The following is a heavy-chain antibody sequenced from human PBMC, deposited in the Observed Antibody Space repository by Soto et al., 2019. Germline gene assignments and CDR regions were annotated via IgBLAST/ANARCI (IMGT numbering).Heavy chain of an antibody. CDR1: GFTFSSYG. V-gene: IGHV3-30*18. Sequence: PGGSLRLSCAASGFTFSSYGMHWVRQAPGKGLEWVAVISYDGSNKYYADSVKGRFTISRDNSKNTLYLQMNSLRAEDTAVYYCAKDIVATIPFYYFDYWGQGTLVTVSS. J-gene: IGHJ4*02. CDR2: ISYDGSNK. CDR3: AKDIVATIPFYYFDY. D-gene: IGHD5-12*01.